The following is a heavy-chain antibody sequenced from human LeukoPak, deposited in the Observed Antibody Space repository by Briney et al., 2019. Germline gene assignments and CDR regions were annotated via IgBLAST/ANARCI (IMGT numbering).Heavy chain of an antibody. CDR1: GGSISSYY. Sequence: SETLSLTCTVSGGSISSYYWSWIRQPPGKGPEWIGYIYYSGSANYNPSLKSRVTISVDTSKNQFSLKLSSVTAADTAVYYCARDLQGDNDYWGQGTLVTVSS. V-gene: IGHV4-59*01. D-gene: IGHD2-21*02. CDR2: IYYSGSA. J-gene: IGHJ4*02. CDR3: ARDLQGDNDY.